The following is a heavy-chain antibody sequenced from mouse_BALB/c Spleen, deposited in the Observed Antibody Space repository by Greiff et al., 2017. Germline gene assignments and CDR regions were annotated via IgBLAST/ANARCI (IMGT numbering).Heavy chain of an antibody. CDR2: ISSGGSYT. CDR3: ARRGTTVVRAMDY. D-gene: IGHD1-1*01. V-gene: IGHV5-6*01. Sequence: EVQVVESGGDLVKPGGSLKLSCAASGFTFSSYGMSWVRQTPDKRLEWVATISSGGSYTYYPDSVKGRFTISRDNAKNTLYLQMSSLKSEDTAMYYCARRGTTVVRAMDYWGQGTSVTVSS. J-gene: IGHJ4*01. CDR1: GFTFSSYG.